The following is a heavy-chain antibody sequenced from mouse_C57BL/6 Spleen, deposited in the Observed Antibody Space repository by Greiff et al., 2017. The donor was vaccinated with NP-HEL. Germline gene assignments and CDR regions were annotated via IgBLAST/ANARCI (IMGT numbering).Heavy chain of an antibody. CDR3: ARCWDSSGYDAMDY. D-gene: IGHD3-2*02. V-gene: IGHV1-81*01. J-gene: IGHJ4*01. CDR2: IYPRSGNT. Sequence: LQESGAELARPGASVKLSCKASGYTFTSYGISWVKQRTGQGLEWIGEIYPRSGNTYYNEKFKGKATLTADKSSSTAYMELRSLTSEDSAVYFCARCWDSSGYDAMDYWGQGTSVTVSS. CDR1: GYTFTSYG.